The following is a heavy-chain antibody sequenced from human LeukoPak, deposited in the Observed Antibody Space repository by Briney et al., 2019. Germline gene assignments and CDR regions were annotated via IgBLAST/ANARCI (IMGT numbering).Heavy chain of an antibody. CDR3: AKVCATSDAFDI. V-gene: IGHV3-9*01. CDR2: ISWNSGSI. J-gene: IGHJ3*02. Sequence: GGSLRLSCAASGFTFDDYAMHWVRHAPGKGLEWVSGISWNSGSIGYADSVKGRFTISRDNAKNSLYLQMNSLIAEDTALYYCAKVCATSDAFDIWGQGTMVTVSS. D-gene: IGHD5-12*01. CDR1: GFTFDDYA.